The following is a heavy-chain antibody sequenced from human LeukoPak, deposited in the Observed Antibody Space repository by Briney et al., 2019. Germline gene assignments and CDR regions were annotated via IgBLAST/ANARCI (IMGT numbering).Heavy chain of an antibody. V-gene: IGHV3-74*01. CDR1: GFTFSSYW. D-gene: IGHD3-16*02. CDR3: AREGYVWGSYRYTYYFDY. CDR2: INSDGSST. J-gene: IGHJ4*02. Sequence: GGSLRLSCAASGFTFSSYWMHWVRQAPGQGLVWVSRINSDGSSTSYADSVKGRFTISRDNAKNTLYLQMNSLRAEDTAVYYCAREGYVWGSYRYTYYFDYWGQGTLVTVSS.